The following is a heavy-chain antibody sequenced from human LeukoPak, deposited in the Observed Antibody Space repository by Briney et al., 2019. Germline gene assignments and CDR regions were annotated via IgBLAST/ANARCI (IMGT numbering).Heavy chain of an antibody. J-gene: IGHJ4*02. Sequence: PGGSLRLSCAASGFTFSSYAMSWVRQAPGKGLEWVSGISGSGGSTYYTDSVKGRFTISRHNSKNTLYLQMNSLRAEDTAVYYCAREYSGSYDYWGQGTLVTVSS. CDR1: GFTFSSYA. CDR2: ISGSGGST. D-gene: IGHD1-26*01. V-gene: IGHV3-23*01. CDR3: AREYSGSYDY.